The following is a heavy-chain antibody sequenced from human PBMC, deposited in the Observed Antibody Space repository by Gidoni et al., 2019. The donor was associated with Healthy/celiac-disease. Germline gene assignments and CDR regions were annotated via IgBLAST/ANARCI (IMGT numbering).Heavy chain of an antibody. CDR3: ARGGDVRDFWSGYYGESGYYGMDV. CDR1: GGSLSSYY. D-gene: IGHD3-3*01. CDR2: IYTSGST. J-gene: IGHJ6*02. Sequence: QVPLQESGPGLVKPSETLSLTCTVSGGSLSSYYWRWIRQPAGKGLEWIGRIYTSGSTNYNPSLKSRVTMSVETSKNQFSLKLSSVTAADTAVYYCARGGDVRDFWSGYYGESGYYGMDVWGQGTTVTVSS. V-gene: IGHV4-4*07.